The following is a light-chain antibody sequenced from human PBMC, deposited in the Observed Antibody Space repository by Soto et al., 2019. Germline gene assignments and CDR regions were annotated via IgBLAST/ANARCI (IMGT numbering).Light chain of an antibody. V-gene: IGLV2-14*01. CDR2: EVN. CDR1: SSDIGGYNF. J-gene: IGLJ1*01. CDR3: CSFTTSSTLV. Sequence: QSALTQPASVSGSPGQSITISCTGTSSDIGGYNFVSWYQHHPGKAPKLMIYEVNNRPSGVSSRFSGSKSGNTASLTISGLQAEDEADYFCCSFTTSSTLVFGTGTKVTVL.